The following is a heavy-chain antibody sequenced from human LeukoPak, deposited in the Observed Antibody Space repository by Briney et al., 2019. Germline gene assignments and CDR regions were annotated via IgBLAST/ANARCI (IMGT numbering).Heavy chain of an antibody. D-gene: IGHD1-26*01. V-gene: IGHV1-46*01. CDR2: INPSGGST. CDR3: ARGMNSGSYFKGKDAFDI. J-gene: IGHJ3*02. Sequence: ASVKVSCKASGYTFTSYYMHWVRQAPGQGLEWMGIINPSGGSTGYAQKFQGRVTMTRDTSTSTVYMELSSLRSEDTAVYYCARGMNSGSYFKGKDAFDIWGQGTMVTVSS. CDR1: GYTFTSYY.